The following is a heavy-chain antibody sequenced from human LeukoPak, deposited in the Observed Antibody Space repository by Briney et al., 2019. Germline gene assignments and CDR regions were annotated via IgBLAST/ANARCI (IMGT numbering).Heavy chain of an antibody. V-gene: IGHV4-4*07. J-gene: IGHJ5*02. CDR2: IYTTGIT. CDR1: GGSISNYY. Sequence: SETLSLTCTVSGGSISNYYWSWLQQPAGKGLEWIGRIYTTGITNYNPSLKSRVTMSVDTSKNQFSLNLISVTAADTAVYYCARDGKHDYGDYGVDPWGQGVLVIVSS. CDR3: ARDGKHDYGDYGVDP. D-gene: IGHD4-17*01.